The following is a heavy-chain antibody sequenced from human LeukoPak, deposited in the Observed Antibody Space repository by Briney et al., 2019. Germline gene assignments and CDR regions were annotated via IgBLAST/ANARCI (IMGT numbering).Heavy chain of an antibody. CDR3: ARDLTYYYDSSGYDPDAFDI. CDR2: INPNSGGT. V-gene: IGHV1-2*02. D-gene: IGHD3-22*01. CDR1: GYTFTGYY. J-gene: IGHJ3*02. Sequence: ASVKVSCKASGYTFTGYYMHWVRQAPGQGLEWMGWINPNSGGTNYAQKFQGRVTMTRDTSISTAYMELSRLRSDDTAVYYCARDLTYYYDSSGYDPDAFDIWGQGTMVTVSS.